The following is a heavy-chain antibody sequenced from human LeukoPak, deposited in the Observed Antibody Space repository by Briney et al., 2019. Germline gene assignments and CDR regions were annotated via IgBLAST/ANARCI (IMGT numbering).Heavy chain of an antibody. J-gene: IGHJ4*02. CDR1: GFTFSSYA. D-gene: IGHD3-22*01. V-gene: IGHV3-23*01. Sequence: GGSLRLSCAASGFTFSSYAMSWVRQAPGKGLEWVSAISGSGGSTYYADSVKGRFTISRDNSKNTLYLQMNSLRAEDTAVYYCAKDLGDYYDSSGYHYWGQGTLVTVSS. CDR3: AKDLGDYYDSSGYHY. CDR2: ISGSGGST.